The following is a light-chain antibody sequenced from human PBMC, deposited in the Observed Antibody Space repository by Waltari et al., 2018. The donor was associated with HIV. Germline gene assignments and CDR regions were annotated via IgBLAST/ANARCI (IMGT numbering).Light chain of an antibody. Sequence: QSVLTQPPSASGTPGQRVTISCSGSSSNIGSNYVYWYQQLPGTAPKLLFYRNNQRPSGVPDRFSGSKSGTSASLAISGLWSEDEADYYCATWDDSLNVVFGGGTKLTVL. J-gene: IGLJ3*02. CDR1: SSNIGSNY. CDR2: RNN. V-gene: IGLV1-47*03. CDR3: ATWDDSLNVV.